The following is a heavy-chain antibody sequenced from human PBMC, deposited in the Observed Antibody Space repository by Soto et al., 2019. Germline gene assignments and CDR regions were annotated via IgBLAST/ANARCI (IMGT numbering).Heavy chain of an antibody. CDR2: IYYSGST. CDR3: ARVKWFGESGGMDV. J-gene: IGHJ6*02. CDR1: GGSISSGDYY. Sequence: QVQLQESGPGLVKPSQTLSLTCTVSGGSISSGDYYWSWIRQPPGKGLEWIGYIYYSGSTYYNPSIKSRVAISVDTSKNQFSLKLSSVTAADTAVYYCARVKWFGESGGMDVWGQGTTVTVSS. V-gene: IGHV4-30-4*01. D-gene: IGHD3-10*01.